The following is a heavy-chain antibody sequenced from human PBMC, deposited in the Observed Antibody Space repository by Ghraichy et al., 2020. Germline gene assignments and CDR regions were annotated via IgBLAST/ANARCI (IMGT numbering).Heavy chain of an antibody. CDR1: GGSISSYY. CDR3: ARVVTIFGVVPGAFDI. V-gene: IGHV4-59*01. J-gene: IGHJ3*02. Sequence: SETLSLTCTVSGGSISSYYWSWIRQPPGKGLGWIGYIYYSGSTNYNPSLKSRVTISVDTSKNQFSLKLSSVTAADTAVYYCARVVTIFGVVPGAFDIWGQGTMVTVSS. D-gene: IGHD3-3*01. CDR2: IYYSGST.